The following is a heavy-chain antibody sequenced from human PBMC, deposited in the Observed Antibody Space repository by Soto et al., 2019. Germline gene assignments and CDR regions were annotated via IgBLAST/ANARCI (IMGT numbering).Heavy chain of an antibody. CDR3: SQVYDFRSGYSNPFAF. Sequence: APVKVSCKASGYSFTSYGSSWVRQAPGQGLEWMGWISVYNGNTNYAQKLQGRVTMTTDTSTSTAYMELRSLRSDETAVYFCSQVYDFRSGYSNPFAFLRQGTLVIVSS. D-gene: IGHD3-3*01. V-gene: IGHV1-18*01. CDR1: GYSFTSYG. J-gene: IGHJ4*02. CDR2: ISVYNGNT.